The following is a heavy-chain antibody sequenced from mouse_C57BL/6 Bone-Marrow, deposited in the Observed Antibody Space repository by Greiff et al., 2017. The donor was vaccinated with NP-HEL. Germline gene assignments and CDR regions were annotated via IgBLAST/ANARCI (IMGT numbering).Heavy chain of an antibody. D-gene: IGHD2-4*01. CDR3: ARNSPYYDYDAWFAD. CDR1: GFSLTSYG. V-gene: IGHV2-2*01. Sequence: QVQLKESGPGLVQPSQSLSITCTVSGFSLTSYGVHWVRQSPGKGLEWLGVIWSGGSTDYNAAFISRLSISKDNSKSQVFFKMNSLQADDTAIYYCARNSPYYDYDAWFADWGQGTLVTVSA. J-gene: IGHJ3*01. CDR2: IWSGGST.